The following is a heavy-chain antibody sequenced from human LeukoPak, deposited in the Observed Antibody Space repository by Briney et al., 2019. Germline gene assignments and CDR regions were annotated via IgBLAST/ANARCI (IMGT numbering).Heavy chain of an antibody. J-gene: IGHJ5*02. V-gene: IGHV1-18*04. Sequence: GESLKISCEGFGYTFTKYWIGWVRQAPGQGLEWMGWISAYNGNTNYAQKLQGRVTMTTDTSTSTAYMELRSLRSDDTAVYYCARGDGWFDPWGQGTLVTVSS. CDR1: GYTFTKYW. CDR2: ISAYNGNT. CDR3: ARGDGWFDP.